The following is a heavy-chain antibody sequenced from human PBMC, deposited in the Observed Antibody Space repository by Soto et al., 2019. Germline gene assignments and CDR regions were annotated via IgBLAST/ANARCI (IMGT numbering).Heavy chain of an antibody. V-gene: IGHV3-74*01. CDR3: ALGYSYGDY. D-gene: IGHD5-18*01. CDR1: GFTFSSYA. Sequence: GGSLRLSCAASGFTFSSYAMSWVRQAPGKGLEWVSRINCDGSSTCYADSVKGRFTISRDNAKNTLYLQMNSLRDEDTAVYYCALGYSYGDYWGQGTLVTVSS. J-gene: IGHJ4*02. CDR2: INCDGSST.